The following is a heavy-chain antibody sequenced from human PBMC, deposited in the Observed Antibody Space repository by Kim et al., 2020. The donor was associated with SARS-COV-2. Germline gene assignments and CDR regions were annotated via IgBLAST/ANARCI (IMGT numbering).Heavy chain of an antibody. Sequence: PSLKSRVTISVDTSKTQFSLKLSSVTAADTAVYYCARQPVVATIKYYFDYWGQGTLVTVSS. CDR3: ARQPVVATIKYYFDY. V-gene: IGHV4-39*01. D-gene: IGHD5-12*01. J-gene: IGHJ4*02.